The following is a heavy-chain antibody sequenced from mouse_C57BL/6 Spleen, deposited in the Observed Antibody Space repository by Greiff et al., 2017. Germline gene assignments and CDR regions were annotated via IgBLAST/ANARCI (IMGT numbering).Heavy chain of an antibody. D-gene: IGHD2-2*01. Sequence: QVQLQQSDAELVKPGASVKISCKVSGYTFTDHTIHWMKQRPEQGLEWIGYIYPRDGSTKYNEKFKGKATLTADKSSSTAYMQLNSLTSEDSAVYFWARCDGYDPHYYAMDYWGQGTSVTGAS. CDR1: GYTFTDHT. J-gene: IGHJ4*01. CDR3: ARCDGYDPHYYAMDY. CDR2: IYPRDGST. V-gene: IGHV1-78*01.